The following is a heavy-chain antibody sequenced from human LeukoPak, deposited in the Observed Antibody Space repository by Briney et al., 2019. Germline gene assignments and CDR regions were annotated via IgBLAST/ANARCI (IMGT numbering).Heavy chain of an antibody. V-gene: IGHV1-18*01. D-gene: IGHD2-8*01. Sequence: GASVKVSCKTSGYTFTNYGISWVRQAPGQGHEWMGWISPYNGNTIYAQKLQGRVTVTTNTSTRTAYMELRSLRSDDTAVYYCTRTVLDCKNGVCYDYWGQGTLVTVSS. J-gene: IGHJ4*02. CDR2: ISPYNGNT. CDR3: TRTVLDCKNGVCYDY. CDR1: GYTFTNYG.